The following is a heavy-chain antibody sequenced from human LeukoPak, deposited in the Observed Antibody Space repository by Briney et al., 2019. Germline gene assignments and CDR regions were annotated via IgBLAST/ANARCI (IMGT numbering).Heavy chain of an antibody. Sequence: GGSLRLSCAASGFTFSTYSMNWVRQAPGRGLEWVSFISSGSTYINYADSVRGRFTISRDNAKNSLYLQMNSLRADDTAVYYCATLGPPGGDCTYTWFARGGQATLVTLP. CDR3: ATLGPPGGDCTYTWFAR. D-gene: IGHD2-21*02. V-gene: IGHV3-21*01. CDR1: GFTFSTYS. CDR2: ISSGSTYI. J-gene: IGHJ5*02.